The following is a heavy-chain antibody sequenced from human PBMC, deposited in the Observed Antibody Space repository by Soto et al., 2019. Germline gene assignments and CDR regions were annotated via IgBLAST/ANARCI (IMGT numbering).Heavy chain of an antibody. J-gene: IGHJ3*02. CDR2: INPNSGGP. CDR3: EKARIPDAFDI. Sequence: QVHLVQSGAEVKKPGASVKVSCKASRDTFTGYYMHWVRQAPGQGLEWMGWINPNSGGPNYAQKFQGRVTITRDTSISTVYMEPSRLRSDDTAVYYCEKARIPDAFDIWGQGTMVTVSS. V-gene: IGHV1-2*02. CDR1: RDTFTGYY.